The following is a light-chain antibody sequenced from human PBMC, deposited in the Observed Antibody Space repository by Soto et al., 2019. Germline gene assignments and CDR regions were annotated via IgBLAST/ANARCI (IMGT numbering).Light chain of an antibody. J-gene: IGKJ2*01. CDR3: QQYYSLPYT. CDR2: WAS. Sequence: DIVMTQSPDFLAVSLGGRATINCKSSQSVLYSSNNKNYLAWYQQKPGQPPKLLVYWASTRESGVPDRFSGSGSGADFTLTISSLQAEDVALYYCQQYYSLPYTFGQGTKVEVK. V-gene: IGKV4-1*01. CDR1: QSVLYSSNNKNY.